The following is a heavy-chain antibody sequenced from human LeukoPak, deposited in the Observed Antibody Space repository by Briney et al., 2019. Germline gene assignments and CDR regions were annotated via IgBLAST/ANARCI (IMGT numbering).Heavy chain of an antibody. D-gene: IGHD2-2*03. CDR2: ISSSSSYI. Sequence: GGSLRLSCAASGFTFSSYSMNWVRQAPGKGLEWVSSISSSSSYIYYADSVKGRFTISRDNAKNPLYLQMNSLRAEDTAVYYCASGYCSSTSCYDFDYWGQGTLVTVSS. CDR1: GFTFSSYS. V-gene: IGHV3-21*01. CDR3: ASGYCSSTSCYDFDY. J-gene: IGHJ4*02.